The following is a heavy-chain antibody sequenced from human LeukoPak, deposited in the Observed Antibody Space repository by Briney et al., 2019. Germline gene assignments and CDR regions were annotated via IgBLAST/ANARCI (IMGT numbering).Heavy chain of an antibody. J-gene: IGHJ4*02. V-gene: IGHV3-30*02. Sequence: PGGSLRLSCAASGFTFSSYGMHWVRRAPGKGLEWVAFIRYDGSNKYYADSVKGRFTISRDNSKNTLYLQMNSLKTEDTAVYYCTTDPVPYNPPGYWGQGTLVTVSS. CDR2: IRYDGSNK. CDR3: TTDPVPYNPPGY. CDR1: GFTFSSYG. D-gene: IGHD2-2*01.